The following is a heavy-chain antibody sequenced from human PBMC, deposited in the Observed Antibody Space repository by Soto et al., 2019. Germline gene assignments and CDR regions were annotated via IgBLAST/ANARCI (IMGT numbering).Heavy chain of an antibody. CDR3: ARVSGSYYYGMDV. J-gene: IGHJ6*02. V-gene: IGHV4-4*02. CDR2: IYHSGST. CDR1: GGSISSSNW. D-gene: IGHD1-26*01. Sequence: QVQLQESGPGLVKPSGTLSLTCAVSGGSISSSNWWSWVRQPPGKGLEWIGEIYHSGSTNYNPSLMSRFTITVDKSTNQCSLKLSSVTAADTAVYYCARVSGSYYYGMDVWGQGATVTVSS.